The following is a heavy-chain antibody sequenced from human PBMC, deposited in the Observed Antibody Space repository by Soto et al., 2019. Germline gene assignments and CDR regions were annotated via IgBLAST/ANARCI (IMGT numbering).Heavy chain of an antibody. D-gene: IGHD6-19*01. Sequence: GASVKVSCKASGYTFTNNGLHWVRQAPGQRLEWMGWINAANGNTKYSQKFQGRVTFTRDTSASTVYMEMSSLRSEDTAVYYCARDLAVVGTDYWGQGTLVTVSS. CDR2: INAANGNT. V-gene: IGHV1-3*01. J-gene: IGHJ4*02. CDR1: GYTFTNNG. CDR3: ARDLAVVGTDY.